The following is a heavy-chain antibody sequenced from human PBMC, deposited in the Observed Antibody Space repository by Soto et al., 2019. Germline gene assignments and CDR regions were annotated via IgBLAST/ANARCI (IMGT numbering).Heavy chain of an antibody. V-gene: IGHV3-30*18. D-gene: IGHD5-12*01. CDR3: AKDWLDGYNYFDY. Sequence: GGSLRLSCAASGFTFSSYGMHWVRQAPGKGLEWVAVISYDGSNKYYADSVKGRFTISRDNSKNTLYLQMDSLRAEDTAVYYCAKDWLDGYNYFDYWGQGTQVTVSS. CDR1: GFTFSSYG. CDR2: ISYDGSNK. J-gene: IGHJ4*02.